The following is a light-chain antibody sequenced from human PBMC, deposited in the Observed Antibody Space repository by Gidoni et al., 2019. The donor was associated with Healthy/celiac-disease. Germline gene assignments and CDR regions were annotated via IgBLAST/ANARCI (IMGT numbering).Light chain of an antibody. V-gene: IGKV1-9*01. Sequence: DIQLNQSPSFLSASVGGGVTITCRASQGISSYLAWYQQNPGKAPKLLIYAASTLQSGVPSRFSGSGSGTEFTLTISSLQPEDFATYYCQQLNTYPLTFXGXTKVEIK. CDR1: QGISSY. J-gene: IGKJ4*01. CDR2: AAS. CDR3: QQLNTYPLT.